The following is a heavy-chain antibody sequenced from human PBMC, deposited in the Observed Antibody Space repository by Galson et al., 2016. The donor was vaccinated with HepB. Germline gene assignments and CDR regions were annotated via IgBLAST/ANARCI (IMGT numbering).Heavy chain of an antibody. V-gene: IGHV4-38-2*02. Sequence: SETLSLTCTVSGYSISSGYYWGWIRQPPGKGLEWIGSIYHSGSTYYNPSLKSRVTISVDTSKNQFSLKLSSVTAADTAVYYCAREGYDILTGYSDYWGQGTLVTVSS. CDR3: AREGYDILTGYSDY. CDR1: GYSISSGYY. CDR2: IYHSGST. D-gene: IGHD3-9*01. J-gene: IGHJ4*02.